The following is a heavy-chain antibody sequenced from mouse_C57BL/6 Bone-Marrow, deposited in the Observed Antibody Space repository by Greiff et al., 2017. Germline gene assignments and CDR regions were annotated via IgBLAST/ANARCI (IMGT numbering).Heavy chain of an antibody. D-gene: IGHD2-14*01. Sequence: VKLMESGPELVKPGASVKLSCKASGYTFTDYSINWVKQRPGQGLEWIGWIFPGSGSTYYNEKFKGKATLTVDKSSSTAYMLLSSLTSEDSAVYFCAREQVLGVFAYWGQGTLVTVSA. V-gene: IGHV1-75*01. J-gene: IGHJ3*01. CDR1: GYTFTDYS. CDR3: AREQVLGVFAY. CDR2: IFPGSGST.